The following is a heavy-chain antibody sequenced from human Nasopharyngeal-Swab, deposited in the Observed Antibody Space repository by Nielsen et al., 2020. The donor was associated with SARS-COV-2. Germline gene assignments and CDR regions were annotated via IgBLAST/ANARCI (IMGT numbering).Heavy chain of an antibody. Sequence: SETLSLTCTVSGGSISSDDYYWSWIRQHPVKGLEWIGYMYSNGITNYNPSLKSRIIMSVDTSKNQLSLRLTSVTAADTAVYYCARGMDYADPFDSWGQGSLVTVSS. CDR1: GGSISSDDYY. CDR3: ARGMDYADPFDS. D-gene: IGHD4-17*01. CDR2: MYSNGIT. J-gene: IGHJ4*02. V-gene: IGHV4-31*03.